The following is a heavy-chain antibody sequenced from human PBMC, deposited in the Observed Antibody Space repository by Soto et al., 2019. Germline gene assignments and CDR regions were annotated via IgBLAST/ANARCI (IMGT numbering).Heavy chain of an antibody. Sequence: QVQLVQSGAEVRQPASSVKVSCKTSGGTFSSYAISWVRQAPPQGLEWMGGIVPIVDTSTYAQKFQGRVTITADESTSTVYMELSSLRSDDTAVYYCVRVVAIPGYPDNWGQGTLVTVSS. J-gene: IGHJ4*02. V-gene: IGHV1-69*12. D-gene: IGHD5-12*01. CDR1: GGTFSSYA. CDR2: IVPIVDTS. CDR3: VRVVAIPGYPDN.